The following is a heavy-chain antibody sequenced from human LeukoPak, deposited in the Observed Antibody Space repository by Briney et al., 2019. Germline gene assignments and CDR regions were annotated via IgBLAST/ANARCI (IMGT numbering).Heavy chain of an antibody. CDR2: IYYSGST. CDR1: GGSISSYY. V-gene: IGHV4-59*01. D-gene: IGHD6-19*01. CDR3: ARVNSSGWSYYYYYMDV. Sequence: PSETLPLTCTVSGGSISSYYWSWIRQPPGKGLEWIGYIYYSGSTNYNPSLKSRVTISVDTSKNQFSLKLSSVTAADTAVYYCARVNSSGWSYYYYYMDVWGKGTTVTVSS. J-gene: IGHJ6*03.